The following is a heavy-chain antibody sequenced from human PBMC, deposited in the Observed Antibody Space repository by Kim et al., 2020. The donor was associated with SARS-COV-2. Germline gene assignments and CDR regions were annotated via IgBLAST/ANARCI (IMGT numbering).Heavy chain of an antibody. CDR1: GGSISSYY. Sequence: SETLSLTCTVSGGSISSYYWSWIRQPPGKGLEWIGYIYYSGSTNYNPSLKSRVTISVDTSKNQFSLKLSSVTAADTAVYYCAREVGDGSGSYYNVPDYYDSSGFPAYFDYWGQGTLVTVSS. V-gene: IGHV4-59*13. D-gene: IGHD3-22*01. CDR3: AREVGDGSGSYYNVPDYYDSSGFPAYFDY. CDR2: IYYSGST. J-gene: IGHJ4*02.